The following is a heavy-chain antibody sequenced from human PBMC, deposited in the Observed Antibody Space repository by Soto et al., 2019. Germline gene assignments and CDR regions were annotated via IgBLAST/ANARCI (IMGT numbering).Heavy chain of an antibody. CDR1: GYTFTGYY. J-gene: IGHJ6*02. Sequence: ASVKVSCKASGYTFTGYYMHWVRQAPGQGLEWMGWINPNSGGTNYAQKFQGWVTMTRDTSISTAYKEQSRLRSDDTALYYCARGPPPGEYYSGMDVWGQGTTVTVSS. CDR3: ARGPPPGEYYSGMDV. D-gene: IGHD4-17*01. V-gene: IGHV1-2*04. CDR2: INPNSGGT.